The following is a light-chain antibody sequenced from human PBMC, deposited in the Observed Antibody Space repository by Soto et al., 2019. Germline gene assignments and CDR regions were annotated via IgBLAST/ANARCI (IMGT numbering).Light chain of an antibody. CDR2: DAS. J-gene: IGKJ1*01. Sequence: DIQMTQSPSTLSASVGDRVTITCRARQSITRWLAWYQQKPGKAPKLLIYDASSLESGVPSRFSGSGSGTEFTLTISSLQPDDFATYYCQQYNSFSLTFGQGTKVEIK. CDR1: QSITRW. V-gene: IGKV1-5*01. CDR3: QQYNSFSLT.